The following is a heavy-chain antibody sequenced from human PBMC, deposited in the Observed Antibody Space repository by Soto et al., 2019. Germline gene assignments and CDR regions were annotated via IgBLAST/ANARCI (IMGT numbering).Heavy chain of an antibody. D-gene: IGHD2-15*01. Sequence: GGSLRLSCTGTGFTFGDYPMTWLRQAPGKGLECVGFIRSKANGATTEYVASVNGRFTISRDDSRSIAYLQMNSLKTEDTAVYYCSFGYCSGGSCYSGHYFQHWGQGTLVTVSS. CDR1: GFTFGDYP. V-gene: IGHV3-49*03. J-gene: IGHJ1*01. CDR2: IRSKANGATT. CDR3: SFGYCSGGSCYSGHYFQH.